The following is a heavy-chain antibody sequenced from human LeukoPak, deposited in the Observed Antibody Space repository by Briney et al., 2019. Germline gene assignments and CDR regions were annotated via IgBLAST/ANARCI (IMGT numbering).Heavy chain of an antibody. V-gene: IGHV3-30*18. CDR2: ISYDGSNK. D-gene: IGHD1-26*01. CDR3: AKLYSGSYFDY. CDR1: GFTFSSYG. J-gene: IGHJ4*02. Sequence: GGSLRLSCAASGFTFSSYGVHWVRQAPGKGLEWVAVISYDGSNKYYADSVKGRFTISRDNSKNTLYLQMNSLRAEDTAVYYCAKLYSGSYFDYWGQGTLVTVSS.